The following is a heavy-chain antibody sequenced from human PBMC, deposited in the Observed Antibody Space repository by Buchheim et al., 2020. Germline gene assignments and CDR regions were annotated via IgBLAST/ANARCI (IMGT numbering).Heavy chain of an antibody. J-gene: IGHJ6*02. D-gene: IGHD6-19*01. CDR1: GFTFSSYW. V-gene: IGHV3-7*01. CDR3: ARDPYSSGWYKAYYYYYGMDV. CDR2: IKQDGSEK. Sequence: EVQLVESGGGLVQPGGSLRLSCAASGFTFSSYWMSWVRQAPGKGLEWVANIKQDGSEKYYVDSVKGRFTISRDNAKNSLYLQMNSLRAEDTAVYYCARDPYSSGWYKAYYYYYGMDVWGQGTT.